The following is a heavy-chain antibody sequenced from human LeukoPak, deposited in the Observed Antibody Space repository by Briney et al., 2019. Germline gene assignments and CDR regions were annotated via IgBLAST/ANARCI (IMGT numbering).Heavy chain of an antibody. CDR2: IYYSGNT. CDR3: ARGRRLVDAFDI. D-gene: IGHD6-19*01. J-gene: IGHJ3*02. V-gene: IGHV4-59*01. CDR1: GGSISSYY. Sequence: PSETLSLTCTVSGGSISSYYWSWIRQPPGKGLEWIGYIYYSGNTNYNPSLKSRVTISVDTSKNQFSLKLSSVTAADTAVYYCARGRRLVDAFDIWGQGTMVTVSS.